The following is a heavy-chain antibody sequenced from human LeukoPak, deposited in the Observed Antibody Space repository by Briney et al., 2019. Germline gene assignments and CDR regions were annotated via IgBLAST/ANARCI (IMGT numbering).Heavy chain of an antibody. J-gene: IGHJ4*02. V-gene: IGHV1-46*01. CDR1: GYTFTSYY. CDR3: ARDDCSNTSCYSIDY. Sequence: ASVKVSCKASGYTFTSYYMHWVRQAPGQGLEWMGIINPSGGSTSYAQKFQGRVTMTRDTSTSTVYMELSSLRSEDTAVYYCARDDCSNTSCYSIDYWGQGTLVIVSS. D-gene: IGHD2-2*01. CDR2: INPSGGST.